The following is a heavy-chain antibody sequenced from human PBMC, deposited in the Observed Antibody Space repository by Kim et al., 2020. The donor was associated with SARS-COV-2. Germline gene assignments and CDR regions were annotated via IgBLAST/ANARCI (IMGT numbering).Heavy chain of an antibody. CDR2: IYYSGST. V-gene: IGHV4-59*01. CDR3: ARDSGGAWRPFTFGGGIVPCDY. Sequence: SETLSLTCTVSGGSISSYYWSWIRQPPGKGLEWIGYIYYSGSTNYNPSLKRRVTISVDTSKNQFSLKLSSVTAADTAVYYCARDSGGAWRPFTFGGGIVPCDYWVQGTLVTVSS. D-gene: IGHD3-16*02. J-gene: IGHJ4*02. CDR1: GGSISSYY.